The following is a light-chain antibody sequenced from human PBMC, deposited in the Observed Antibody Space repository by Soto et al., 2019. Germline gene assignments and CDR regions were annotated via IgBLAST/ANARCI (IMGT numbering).Light chain of an antibody. V-gene: IGLV2-14*01. J-gene: IGLJ1*01. CDR3: SSYTSSSTLDV. CDR1: SSDVGGYNY. CDR2: EVS. Sequence: ALTQPASVSGSPGQSITISCTGTSSDVGGYNYVSWYQQHPGKAPKLMIYEVSNRPSGVSNRFSGSKSGNTASLTISGLQAEDEADYYCSSYTSSSTLDVFGTGTKVTV.